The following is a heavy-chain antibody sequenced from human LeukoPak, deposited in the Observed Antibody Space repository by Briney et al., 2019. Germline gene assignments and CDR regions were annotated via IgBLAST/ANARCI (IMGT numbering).Heavy chain of an antibody. Sequence: PGGSLRLSCAASGFTFSSSAMSWVRQAPGKGLESVSRISGGGATTYYADSVKGRFTISRDNSKNTVYLQMNSLRAEDTALYYCAKEQTRGIVVVPAAIFDFWGPGTLVTVSS. J-gene: IGHJ4*02. CDR1: GFTFSSSA. V-gene: IGHV3-23*01. CDR2: ISGGGATT. D-gene: IGHD2-2*01. CDR3: AKEQTRGIVVVPAAIFDF.